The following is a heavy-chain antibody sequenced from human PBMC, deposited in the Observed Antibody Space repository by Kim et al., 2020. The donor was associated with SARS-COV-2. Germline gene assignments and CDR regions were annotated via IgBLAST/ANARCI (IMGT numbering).Heavy chain of an antibody. J-gene: IGHJ5*02. CDR2: IVVGSGYT. CDR1: GFTFTSSA. CDR3: AAQYYYDSCGSYNWFVP. Sequence: SVKVSCKASGFTFTSSAVQWVRQARGQRLEWIGWIVVGSGYTNYAQAFQERVTITRDISTSTAYIELSSLRSADTDEYYSAAQYYYDSCGSYNWFVPCG. D-gene: IGHD3-22*01. V-gene: IGHV1-58*01.